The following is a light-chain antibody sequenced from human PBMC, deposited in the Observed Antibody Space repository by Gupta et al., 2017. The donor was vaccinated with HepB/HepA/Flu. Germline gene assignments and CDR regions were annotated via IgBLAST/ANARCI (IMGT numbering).Light chain of an antibody. J-gene: IGLJ2*01. V-gene: IGLV1-51*01. Sequence: QSVLTQPPSVSAAPGQMVTISCSGSSSNIGNNYVSWYRHLPGTAPKLLIYDNNKRPSGIPDRFSGSKSGTSATLGITGLQTGDEADYYCGTWDSSLSAVVCGGGTKLTVL. CDR1: SSNIGNNY. CDR3: GTWDSSLSAVV. CDR2: DNN.